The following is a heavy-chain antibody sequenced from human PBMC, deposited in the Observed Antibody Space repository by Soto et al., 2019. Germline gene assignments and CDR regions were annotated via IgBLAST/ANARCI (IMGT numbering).Heavy chain of an antibody. CDR3: ASLSSSPYYYYGMDV. CDR2: INHSGST. V-gene: IGHV4-34*01. Sequence: SETLSLTCAVYGGSFSGYYWSWIRQPPGKGLEWIGEINHSGSTNYNPSLKSRVTISVDTSKNQFSLKLSSVTAADTAVYYCASLSSSPYYYYGMDVWGQGTTVTV. CDR1: GGSFSGYY. J-gene: IGHJ6*02. D-gene: IGHD6-6*01.